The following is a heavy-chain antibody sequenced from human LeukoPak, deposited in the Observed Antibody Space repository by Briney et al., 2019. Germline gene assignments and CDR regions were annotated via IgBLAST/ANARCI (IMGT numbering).Heavy chain of an antibody. J-gene: IGHJ6*02. CDR2: IYHSGST. CDR1: GGSISSGGYS. D-gene: IGHD3-10*01. CDR3: ARGGYYGSGSYVYYYYGMDV. Sequence: PSETLSLTCAVSGGSISSGGYSWSWIRQPPGKGLEGIGYIYHSGSTYYNPSLKSRVTISVDRSKNQFSLKLSSVTAADTAVYYCARGGYYGSGSYVYYYYGMDVWGQGTTVTVSS. V-gene: IGHV4-30-2*01.